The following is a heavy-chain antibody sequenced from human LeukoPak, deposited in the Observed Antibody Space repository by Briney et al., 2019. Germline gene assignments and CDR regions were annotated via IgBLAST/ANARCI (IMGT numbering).Heavy chain of an antibody. D-gene: IGHD4-23*01. J-gene: IGHJ3*02. CDR2: INAGKGNT. CDR1: GYIFTSYA. V-gene: IGHV1-3*01. Sequence: GASVKVSCKASGYIFTSYALHWVRQAPGQRPEWMGWINAGKGNTKYSQKFQGRVTITRDTSASTAYMEVSSLRSEDTAVYHCARTQGVFYGGNPGAFDIWGQGTVVTVSS. CDR3: ARTQGVFYGGNPGAFDI.